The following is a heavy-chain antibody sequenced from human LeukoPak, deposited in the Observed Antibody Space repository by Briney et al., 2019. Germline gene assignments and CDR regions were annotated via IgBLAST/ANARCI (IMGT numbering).Heavy chain of an antibody. CDR3: AMTTVVTGIIDY. V-gene: IGHV4-59*08. D-gene: IGHD4-23*01. Sequence: SETLSLTCVVSGGSISSYYWSWIRQPPGKGLEWIGYIYYSGSTNYNPSLKSRVTISVDTSKNQFSLKLSSVTAADTAVYYCAMTTVVTGIIDYWGQGALVTVSS. CDR1: GGSISSYY. J-gene: IGHJ4*02. CDR2: IYYSGST.